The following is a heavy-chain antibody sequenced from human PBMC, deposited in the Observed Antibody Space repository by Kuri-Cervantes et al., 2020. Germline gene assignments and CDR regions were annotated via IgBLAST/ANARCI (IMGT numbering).Heavy chain of an antibody. CDR2: IWYDGSNK. CDR1: GFTFSSYG. V-gene: IGHV3-33*01. Sequence: LSLTCAASGFTFSSYGMHWVRQAPGKGLEWVAVIWYDGSNKYYADSVKGRFTVSRDNSKNTLYLQMNSLRAEDTAVYYCARGAQITFGGVTPHYWGQGTLVTVSS. CDR3: ARGAQITFGGVTPHY. D-gene: IGHD3-16*01. J-gene: IGHJ4*02.